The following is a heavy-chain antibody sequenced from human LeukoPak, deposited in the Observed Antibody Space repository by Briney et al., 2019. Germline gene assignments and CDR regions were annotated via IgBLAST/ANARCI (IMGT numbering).Heavy chain of an antibody. Sequence: PGGSLRLSCAASGFTFDDYAMHWVRQAPGKGLEWVSGISWNSGSIGYADSVKGRFTISRDNAKNSLYLQMNSLRAEDMSLYYCAKDGSGYYDSMAPHYFDYWGQGTLVTVSS. J-gene: IGHJ4*02. CDR2: ISWNSGSI. CDR1: GFTFDDYA. D-gene: IGHD3-22*01. V-gene: IGHV3-9*03. CDR3: AKDGSGYYDSMAPHYFDY.